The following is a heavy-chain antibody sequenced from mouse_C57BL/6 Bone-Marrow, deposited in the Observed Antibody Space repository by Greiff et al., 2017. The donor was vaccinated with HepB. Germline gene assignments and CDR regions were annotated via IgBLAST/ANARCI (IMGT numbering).Heavy chain of an antibody. Sequence: VQLQQPGAELVRPGTSVKLSCKASGYTFTSYWMHWVKQRPGQGLEWIGVIDPSDSYTNYNQKFKGKATLTVDTSSSTAYMQLSSLTSEDSAVYYCAPTGTWYFDVWGTGTTVTVSS. J-gene: IGHJ1*03. D-gene: IGHD4-1*02. CDR2: IDPSDSYT. V-gene: IGHV1-59*01. CDR3: APTGTWYFDV. CDR1: GYTFTSYW.